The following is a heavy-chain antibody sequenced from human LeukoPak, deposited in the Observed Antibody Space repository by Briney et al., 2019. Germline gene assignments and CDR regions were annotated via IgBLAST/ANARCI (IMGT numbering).Heavy chain of an antibody. D-gene: IGHD6-13*01. J-gene: IGHJ4*02. CDR1: GFTFSSYA. CDR3: ARDAIAAAGTHIFDY. V-gene: IGHV3-23*01. Sequence: PGGSLRLSCAASGFTFSSYAMSWVRQAPGKGLEWVSAISGSGGSTYYADSVKGRFTISRDNAKNSLYLQMNSLRAEDTAVYYCARDAIAAAGTHIFDYWGQGTLVTVSS. CDR2: ISGSGGST.